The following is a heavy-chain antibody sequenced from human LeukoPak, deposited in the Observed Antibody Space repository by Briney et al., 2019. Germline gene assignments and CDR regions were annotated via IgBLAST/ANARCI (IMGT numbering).Heavy chain of an antibody. CDR1: GVXISSYY. CDR2: IHYSGST. D-gene: IGHD3-22*01. J-gene: IGHJ4*02. Sequence: SETLSLTCTVSGVXISSYYWSWIRQPPGKGLEWIGDIHYSGSTKYNPSLKSRVTISVDTSKNHFSLKLSSVTAADTAVYYCARHGNYYDSSGYNYYFDYLGQGTLGTVSS. CDR3: ARHGNYYDSSGYNYYFDY. V-gene: IGHV4-59*08.